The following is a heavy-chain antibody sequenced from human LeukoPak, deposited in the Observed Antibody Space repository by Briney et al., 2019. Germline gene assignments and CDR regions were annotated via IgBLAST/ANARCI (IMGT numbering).Heavy chain of an antibody. J-gene: IGHJ4*02. D-gene: IGHD4-17*01. CDR2: ISHSGANT. V-gene: IGHV3-23*01. CDR1: GFTFSDSA. Sequence: PGGSLRLSCAASGFTFSDSAMDWVRQAPGKGLEWVSLISHSGANTFYADSVKGRFSVSRDNSKNTMYLQMNSLRAEDTAVYYCAKDADDYVSYFDYWGQGTLVTVSS. CDR3: AKDADDYVSYFDY.